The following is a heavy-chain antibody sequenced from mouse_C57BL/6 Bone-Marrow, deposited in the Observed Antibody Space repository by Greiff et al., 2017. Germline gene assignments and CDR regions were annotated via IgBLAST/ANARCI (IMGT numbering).Heavy chain of an antibody. CDR1: GFSLTSYG. CDR3: ASHYYGSSYKYFDV. J-gene: IGHJ1*03. Sequence: VQGVESGPGLVQPSQSLSITCTVSGFSLTSYGVHWVRQSPGKGLEWLGVIWRGGSTDYNAAFMSRLSITKDNSKSQVFFKMNSLQADDTAIYYCASHYYGSSYKYFDVWGTGTTVTVSS. V-gene: IGHV2-5*01. CDR2: IWRGGST. D-gene: IGHD1-1*01.